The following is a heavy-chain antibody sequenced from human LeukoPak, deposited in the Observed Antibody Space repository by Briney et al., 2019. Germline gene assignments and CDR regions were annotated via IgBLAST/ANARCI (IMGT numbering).Heavy chain of an antibody. CDR1: GFTFSTYW. V-gene: IGHV3-7*05. CDR2: IKEDGSET. D-gene: IGHD6-19*01. J-gene: IGHJ4*02. Sequence: GGSLRLSCIASGFTFSTYWMSWVRQAPGGGLEWVANIKEDGSETYYVDSVKGRFTISRDNAKISLYLQMNSLRAEDTAVYYCASQFWWAAVAGTTLDYWGQRTLVTVSS. CDR3: ASQFWWAAVAGTTLDY.